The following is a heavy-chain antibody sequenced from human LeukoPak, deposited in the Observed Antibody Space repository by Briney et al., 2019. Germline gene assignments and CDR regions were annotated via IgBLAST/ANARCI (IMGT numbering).Heavy chain of an antibody. CDR3: TRLGSGVPADY. V-gene: IGHV4-39*02. J-gene: IGHJ4*02. CDR1: GGSICDPTYH. D-gene: IGHD3-10*01. CDR2: IYYRGNT. Sequence: SETLSLTCSVSGGSICDPTYHWGWVRQPPGKGLEWIACIYYRGNTYHTPSLKSRITISVDTSKNPLSLRLSSVTGADTAVFYWTRLGSGVPADYWGQGTLVTVSS.